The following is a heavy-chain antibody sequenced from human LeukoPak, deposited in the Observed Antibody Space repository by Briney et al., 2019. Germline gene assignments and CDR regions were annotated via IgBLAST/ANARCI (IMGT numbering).Heavy chain of an antibody. J-gene: IGHJ4*02. D-gene: IGHD3-22*01. CDR3: AREGHDSSGYYSS. Sequence: SETLSLTCTVSGYSISSGYYWGWIRQPPGKGLEWIGSIYHSGSTYYNPSLKSRVTISVDTSKNQFSLKLSSVTAADTAVYYCAREGHDSSGYYSSWGQGTLVTVSS. CDR1: GYSISSGYY. V-gene: IGHV4-38-2*02. CDR2: IYHSGST.